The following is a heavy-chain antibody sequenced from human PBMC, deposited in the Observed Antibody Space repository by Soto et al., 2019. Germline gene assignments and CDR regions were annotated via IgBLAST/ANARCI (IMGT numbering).Heavy chain of an antibody. V-gene: IGHV4-31*03. Sequence: SETLSLTCTVSGGSISSGGYYWSWIRQHPGKGLEWIGYIYYSGSTYYNPSLKSRVTISVDTSKNQFSLKLSSVTAADTAVYYCARDRQYYDIFTCYYGAKNRFASWGQGTLVTVSS. CDR2: IYYSGST. D-gene: IGHD3-9*01. J-gene: IGHJ5*01. CDR3: ARDRQYYDIFTCYYGAKNRFAS. CDR1: GGSISSGGYY.